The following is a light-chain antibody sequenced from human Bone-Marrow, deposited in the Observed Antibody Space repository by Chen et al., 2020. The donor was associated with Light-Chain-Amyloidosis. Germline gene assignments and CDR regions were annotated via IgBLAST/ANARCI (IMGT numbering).Light chain of an antibody. CDR1: RSNIGSNF. Sequence: QSVLTQPPSASGTPGQSVTIPCSGSRSNIGSNFVSWYHQLPGMAPKLLIYRNERRPSGVPDRFSGSRSGTSASLAISGLRSEDGADYYCASWDDSLSGLLFGGGTKLTVL. J-gene: IGLJ2*01. CDR2: RNE. V-gene: IGLV1-47*01. CDR3: ASWDDSLSGLL.